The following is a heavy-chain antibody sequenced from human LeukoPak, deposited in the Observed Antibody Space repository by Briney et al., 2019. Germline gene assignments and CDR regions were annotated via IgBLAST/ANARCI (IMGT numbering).Heavy chain of an antibody. J-gene: IGHJ4*02. CDR2: ISYDGTDK. CDR3: ASPNSMAGTHYFHY. D-gene: IGHD6-19*01. Sequence: GGSLRLSCAASGLTFTTFPMHWVRQPPGKGLEWVAVISYDGTDKYYADSVKGRLTISRDNSKSTLYLQMDSLRAEDTAVYYCASPNSMAGTHYFHYWGQGTLVTVSS. CDR1: GLTFTTFP. V-gene: IGHV3-30*04.